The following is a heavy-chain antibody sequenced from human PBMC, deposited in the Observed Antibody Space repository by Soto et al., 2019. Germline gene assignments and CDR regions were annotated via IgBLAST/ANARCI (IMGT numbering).Heavy chain of an antibody. CDR3: ARSESGSYYEVDY. J-gene: IGHJ4*02. CDR1: GGSISSYY. Sequence: SETLCLTCNVSGGSISSYYWSWIRQPPGKGLEWIGYIYYSGSTNYSPSLKSRVTISVDTSKNQFSLTLSSVTAADTAVYYCARSESGSYYEVDYWGQGTLVTVSS. V-gene: IGHV4-59*01. D-gene: IGHD1-26*01. CDR2: IYYSGST.